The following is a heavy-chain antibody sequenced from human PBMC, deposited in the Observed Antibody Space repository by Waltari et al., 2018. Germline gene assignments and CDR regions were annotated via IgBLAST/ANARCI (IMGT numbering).Heavy chain of an antibody. CDR1: GFTFGDYA. D-gene: IGHD2-2*01. Sequence: EVQLVESGGGLVQPGRSLRLSCTASGFTFGDYAMIWVRQAPGKGLEWVGFIRSKAYGGTTEYAASVKGRFTISRDDSKSIAYLQMNSLKTEDTAVYYCTNQAYCSSTSCFDPYYFDYWGQGTLVTVSS. CDR2: IRSKAYGGTT. CDR3: TNQAYCSSTSCFDPYYFDY. V-gene: IGHV3-49*04. J-gene: IGHJ4*02.